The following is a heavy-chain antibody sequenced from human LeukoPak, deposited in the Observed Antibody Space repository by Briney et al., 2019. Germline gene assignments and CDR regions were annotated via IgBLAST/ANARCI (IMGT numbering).Heavy chain of an antibody. CDR1: GFTFSSYS. Sequence: PGGSLRLSCAASGFTFSSYSMNWVRQAPGKGLEWVSSISSSSSYIYYADSVKGRFTISRDNAKNSLYLQMNSLRAEDPAVYYCARVVGGSYGAFDIWGQGQWSPSLQ. CDR3: ARVVGGSYGAFDI. J-gene: IGHJ3*02. V-gene: IGHV3-21*01. CDR2: ISSSSSYI. D-gene: IGHD1-26*01.